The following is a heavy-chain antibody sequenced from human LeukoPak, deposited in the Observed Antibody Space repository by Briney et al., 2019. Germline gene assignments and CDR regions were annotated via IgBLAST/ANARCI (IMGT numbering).Heavy chain of an antibody. Sequence: PGGSLTLSCPASGFTFSSYDMSWVRQAAGGGREWVSAISGSGGSTYYAASVKGRFTISRDNSKNTLYLQMNSLRAEDTAVYYCAGLGITMIGGVWGKGTTVTISS. D-gene: IGHD3-10*02. CDR3: AGLGITMIGGV. V-gene: IGHV3-23*01. CDR2: ISGSGGST. J-gene: IGHJ6*04. CDR1: GFTFSSYD.